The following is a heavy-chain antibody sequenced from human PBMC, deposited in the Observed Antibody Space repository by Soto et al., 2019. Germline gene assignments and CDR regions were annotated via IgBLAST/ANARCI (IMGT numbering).Heavy chain of an antibody. CDR3: ARTPPAGYSSGWSDY. CDR1: GYSFTSYW. Sequence: GESLKISCKGSGYSFTSYWISWVRQMPGKGLEWMGRIDPSDSYTNYSPSFQGHVTISADKSISTAYLQWSSLKASDTAMYYCARTPPAGYSSGWSDYWGQGTLVTVSS. V-gene: IGHV5-10-1*01. D-gene: IGHD6-19*01. CDR2: IDPSDSYT. J-gene: IGHJ4*02.